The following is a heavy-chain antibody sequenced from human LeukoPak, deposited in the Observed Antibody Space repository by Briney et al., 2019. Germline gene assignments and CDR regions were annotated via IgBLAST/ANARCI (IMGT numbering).Heavy chain of an antibody. Sequence: SETLSLTCAVSGGSVSSSNWWSWARQPPGKGLEWIGEIYHSGTSNYNPSLRNRVTISIDESKNHFSLNLFSVTAADTAVYYCARLYYYGSGTYYNPGVGYFDYWGQGTLVTVSS. CDR3: ARLYYYGSGTYYNPGVGYFDY. CDR2: IYHSGTS. J-gene: IGHJ4*02. CDR1: GGSVSSSNW. D-gene: IGHD3-10*01. V-gene: IGHV4-4*02.